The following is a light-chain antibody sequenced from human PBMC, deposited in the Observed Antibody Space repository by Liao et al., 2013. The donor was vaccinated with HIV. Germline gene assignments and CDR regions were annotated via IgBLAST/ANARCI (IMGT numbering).Light chain of an antibody. V-gene: IGLV3-1*01. Sequence: SYELTQPPSVSVSPGQTASITCSGDKLGDKYACWYQQKPGQSPVLVIYQDSKRPSGIPERFSGSNSGNTATLTISGTQAMDEADYYCQVWDSGSDVVFGGGTKLTVL. J-gene: IGLJ2*01. CDR2: QDS. CDR3: QVWDSGSDVV. CDR1: KLGDKY.